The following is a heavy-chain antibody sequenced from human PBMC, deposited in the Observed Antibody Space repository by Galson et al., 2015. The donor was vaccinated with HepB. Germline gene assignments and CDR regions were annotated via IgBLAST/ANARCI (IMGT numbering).Heavy chain of an antibody. CDR1: GLPFNIYG. Sequence: SLRLSCPASGLPFNIYGMHWVRQAPGKGLEWVSYISWRSSTIYYAASVKGRFTISRDNAKNSLYLQMHSLRDEDTAVYYCARGVGINWFDPWGQGTLVTVSS. D-gene: IGHD2-21*01. CDR2: ISWRSSTI. J-gene: IGHJ5*02. CDR3: ARGVGINWFDP. V-gene: IGHV3-48*02.